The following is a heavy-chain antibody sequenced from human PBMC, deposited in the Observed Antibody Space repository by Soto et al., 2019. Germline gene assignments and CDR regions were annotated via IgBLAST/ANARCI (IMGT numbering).Heavy chain of an antibody. CDR2: ISYDGSNK. J-gene: IGHJ4*02. CDR3: ARSEYGYNLDY. V-gene: IGHV3-30*03. D-gene: IGHD5-12*01. CDR1: GFTFSSYG. Sequence: PGGSLRLSCAASGFTFSSYGMHWVRQAPGKGLEWVAVISYDGSNKYYADSVKGRFTISRDNSKNTLYLQMNSLRAEDTAVYYCARSEYGYNLDYWGRGTLVTVSS.